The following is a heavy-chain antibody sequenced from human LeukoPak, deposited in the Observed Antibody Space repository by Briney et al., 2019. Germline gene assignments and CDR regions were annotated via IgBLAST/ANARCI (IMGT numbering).Heavy chain of an antibody. J-gene: IGHJ3*02. CDR2: ISAYNGNT. V-gene: IGHV1-18*01. D-gene: IGHD3-22*01. CDR1: GYTFTSYG. Sequence: ASVTVSCKASGYTFTSYGISWVRQAPGQGLEWMGWISAYNGNTNYAQKLQGRVTMTTDTSTSTAYMELRSLRSDDTAVYYCARYYDSSGYIAFDIWGQGTMVTVSS. CDR3: ARYYDSSGYIAFDI.